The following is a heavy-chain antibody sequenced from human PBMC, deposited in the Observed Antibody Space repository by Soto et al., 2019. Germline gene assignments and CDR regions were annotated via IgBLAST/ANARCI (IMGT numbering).Heavy chain of an antibody. Sequence: GGSLRLSCAASGFIFSVYEMIWVRQAPGKGLEWISYISISGTTIYYADSVEGRFTISRDNAKNSLYLQMNSLWDEDTAIYYCAREDDSGGYRFGLWGQGTLVTVS. CDR1: GFIFSVYE. CDR3: AREDDSGGYRFGL. D-gene: IGHD3-22*01. CDR2: ISISGTTI. V-gene: IGHV3-48*03. J-gene: IGHJ4*02.